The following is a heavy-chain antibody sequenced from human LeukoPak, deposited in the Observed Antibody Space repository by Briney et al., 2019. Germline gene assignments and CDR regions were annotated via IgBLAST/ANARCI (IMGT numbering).Heavy chain of an antibody. CDR1: GGTFSSYA. J-gene: IGHJ6*03. CDR2: ISAYNGNT. CDR3: ARVTSVIVVGYYMDV. Sequence: ASVTVSCKASGGTFSSYAISWVRQAPGQGLEWMGWISAYNGNTNYAQKLQGRVTITTDTSTSTAYMELRSLRSDDTAVYYCARVTSVIVVGYYMDVWGKGTTVTVSS. D-gene: IGHD3-22*01. V-gene: IGHV1-18*01.